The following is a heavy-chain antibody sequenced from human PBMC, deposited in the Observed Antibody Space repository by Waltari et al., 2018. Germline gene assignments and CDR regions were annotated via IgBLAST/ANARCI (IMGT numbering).Heavy chain of an antibody. D-gene: IGHD3-22*01. Sequence: QVQLQESGPGLVKPSETLSLTCTVSGGSISSYYWSWIRQPPGKGLEWIGYIYYSGSTNYTPSLKSRVTISVDTSKNQFSLKLSSVTAADTAVYYCAREGTYYYDSRTNAFDIWGQGTMVTVSS. J-gene: IGHJ3*02. CDR1: GGSISSYY. CDR2: IYYSGST. CDR3: AREGTYYYDSRTNAFDI. V-gene: IGHV4-59*01.